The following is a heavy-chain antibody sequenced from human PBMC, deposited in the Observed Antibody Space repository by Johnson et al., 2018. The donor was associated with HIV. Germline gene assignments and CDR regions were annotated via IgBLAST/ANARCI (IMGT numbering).Heavy chain of an antibody. V-gene: IGHV3-23*04. D-gene: IGHD1-1*01. CDR3: AKDRHNDWNPPFLAFDV. CDR2: ISGSGHLI. CDR1: GFTFSNYA. J-gene: IGHJ3*01. Sequence: VQLVESGGGLVKPGGSLRLSCAASGFTFSNYAMTWVRQAPGKGLEWVSTISGSGHLIYYADSVKGRFTISRDNSRNTLYLQMNSLRAGDTALYYCAKDRHNDWNPPFLAFDVWGHGTLVTVSS.